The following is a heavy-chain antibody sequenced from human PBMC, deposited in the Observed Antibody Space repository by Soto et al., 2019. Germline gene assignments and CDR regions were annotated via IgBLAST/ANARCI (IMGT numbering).Heavy chain of an antibody. V-gene: IGHV4-34*01. CDR1: GGSFSGYY. CDR3: ARNGSYYDFWSGYYFGGGMDV. J-gene: IGHJ6*02. Sequence: QVQLQQWGAGLLKSSETLSLTCAVYGGSFSGYYWNWIRQPPGKGLGWIGEINHSGSTNYNPSLKSRVTISVDTSKNQFSLKLSSVTAADTAVYYCARNGSYYDFWSGYYFGGGMDVWGQGTTVTVSS. CDR2: INHSGST. D-gene: IGHD3-3*01.